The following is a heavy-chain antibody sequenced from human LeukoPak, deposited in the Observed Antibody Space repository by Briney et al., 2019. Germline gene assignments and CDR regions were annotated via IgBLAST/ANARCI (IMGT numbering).Heavy chain of an antibody. CDR3: ARISSSNWYNERGAFDV. CDR2: IYTSGSA. J-gene: IGHJ3*01. Sequence: SQTLSLTCTVSGGSISSGSYYWSWIRQPAGKGLEWIGRIYTSGSANYNPSLKSRVTISVDTSRNQFSLKLSSVTAADTAVYYCARISSSNWYNERGAFDVWGQGTMVTVSS. D-gene: IGHD6-13*01. CDR1: GGSISSGSYY. V-gene: IGHV4-61*02.